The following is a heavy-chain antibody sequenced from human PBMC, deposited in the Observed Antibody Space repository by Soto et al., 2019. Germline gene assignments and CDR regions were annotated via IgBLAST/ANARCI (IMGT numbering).Heavy chain of an antibody. D-gene: IGHD3-22*01. CDR1: GFTFSNAW. J-gene: IGHJ4*02. CDR2: IKSKTDGGTT. Sequence: EVQLVESGGGLVKPGGSLRLSCVASGFTFSNAWMSWVRQAPGKGLEWVGRIKSKTDGGTTDYAAPVKGRFTISRDDSKNTLYLQMTSLYTEDTAVYYCTTGGVSGYYYDCSGYKKYYFDYWGQGTLVTVSS. V-gene: IGHV3-15*01. CDR3: TTGGVSGYYYDCSGYKKYYFDY.